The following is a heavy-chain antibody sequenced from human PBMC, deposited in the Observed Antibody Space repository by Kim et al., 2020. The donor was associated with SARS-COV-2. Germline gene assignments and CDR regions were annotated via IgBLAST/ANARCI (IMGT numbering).Heavy chain of an antibody. J-gene: IGHJ3*02. CDR3: TRIPATTLAFWDAFDI. V-gene: IGHV3-73*01. Sequence: SLKGRFTTSRDASKNPAYLEMNGLKTEDTAVYYCTRIPATTLAFWDAFDIWGQGTMVTVSS. D-gene: IGHD1-1*01.